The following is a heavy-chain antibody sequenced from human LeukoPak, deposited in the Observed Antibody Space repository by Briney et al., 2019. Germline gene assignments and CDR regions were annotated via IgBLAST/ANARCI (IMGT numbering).Heavy chain of an antibody. J-gene: IGHJ5*02. CDR1: GGTFSSYA. D-gene: IGHD6-13*01. Sequence: EASVMVSCKASGGTFSSYAISWVRQAPGQGLEWMGGIIPIFGTANYAQKFQGRVTITADESTSTAYMELSSLRSEDTAVYYCARRTGIAAAGRRGNWFDPWGQGTLVTVSS. CDR3: ARRTGIAAAGRRGNWFDP. V-gene: IGHV1-69*13. CDR2: IIPIFGTA.